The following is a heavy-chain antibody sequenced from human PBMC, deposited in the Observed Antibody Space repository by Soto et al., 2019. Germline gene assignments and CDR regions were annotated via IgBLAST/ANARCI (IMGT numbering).Heavy chain of an antibody. CDR3: ARAFTYYDILTGHNWFDP. J-gene: IGHJ5*02. Sequence: ASVKVSCKASGYTFTSYGISWVRQAPGQGLEWMGWISAYNGNTNYAQKLQGRVTMTTDTSTSTAYMELRSLRSDDTAVYYCARAFTYYDILTGHNWFDPWGQGTLVTVSS. V-gene: IGHV1-18*01. CDR1: GYTFTSYG. D-gene: IGHD3-9*01. CDR2: ISAYNGNT.